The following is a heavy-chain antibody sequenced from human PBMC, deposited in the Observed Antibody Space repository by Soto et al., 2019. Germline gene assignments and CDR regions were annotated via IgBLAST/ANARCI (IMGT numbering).Heavy chain of an antibody. CDR1: GFTFSSYA. Sequence: EVQLLESGGGLVQPGGSLRLSCAASGFTFSSYAMSWVRQAPGKGLEWVSAISGSGGSTYYADSVKGRFTISRDNSKKTLYLQTNSLRAEDTAVYYCAKAGRLCSCQPNVFDPWGQGTLVTVSS. V-gene: IGHV3-23*01. D-gene: IGHD2-15*01. CDR3: AKAGRLCSCQPNVFDP. CDR2: ISGSGGST. J-gene: IGHJ5*02.